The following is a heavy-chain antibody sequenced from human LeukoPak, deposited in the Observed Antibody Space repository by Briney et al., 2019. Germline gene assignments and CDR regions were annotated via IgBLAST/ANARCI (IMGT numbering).Heavy chain of an antibody. CDR3: ARGRTFDL. CDR1: GGSFSGYY. J-gene: IGHJ2*01. V-gene: IGHV4-34*01. CDR2: INHSGST. Sequence: SETLSLTCAVYGGSFSGYYWSWIRQPPGKGLEWIGEINHSGSTNYNPSLKSRVTISVDTSKNQFSLKLSSVTAADTAVYYCARGRTFDLWGRGTLVTVSS.